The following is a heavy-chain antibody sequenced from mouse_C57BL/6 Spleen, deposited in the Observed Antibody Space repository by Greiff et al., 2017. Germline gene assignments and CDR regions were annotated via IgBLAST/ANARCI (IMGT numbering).Heavy chain of an antibody. CDR2: IYPRRGNT. D-gene: IGHD1-1*01. V-gene: IGHV1-81*01. Sequence: VHLVESGAELARPGASVKLSCKASGYTFTSYGISWVKQRTGQGLEWIGEIYPRRGNTYYNEKLKGKATLTANKASSTAYMELRSRTSEVSAVYFCARSSSGYWGQGTTLTVSS. J-gene: IGHJ2*01. CDR3: ARSSSGY. CDR1: GYTFTSYG.